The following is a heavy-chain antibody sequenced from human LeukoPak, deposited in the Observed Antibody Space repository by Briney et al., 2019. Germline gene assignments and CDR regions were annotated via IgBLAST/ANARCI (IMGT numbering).Heavy chain of an antibody. D-gene: IGHD2-2*01. J-gene: IGHJ3*02. CDR2: IYYSGST. V-gene: IGHV4-39*01. CDR1: GGSISSSSYY. Sequence: PSETLSLTCTVSGGSISSSSYYWGWIRQPPGKGLEWIGSIYYSGSTYYNPSLKSRVTISVDTSKNQSSLKLSSVTAADTAVYYCARYCGSTSCYAGPYDAFDIWGQGTMVTVSS. CDR3: ARYCGSTSCYAGPYDAFDI.